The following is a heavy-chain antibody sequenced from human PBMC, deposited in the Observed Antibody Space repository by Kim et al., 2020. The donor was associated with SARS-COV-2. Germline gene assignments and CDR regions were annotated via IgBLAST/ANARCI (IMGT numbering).Heavy chain of an antibody. V-gene: IGHV3-21*01. D-gene: IGHD3-3*01. CDR2: ISSSSSYI. CDR3: ARDSSEYYDFWSGYSSNPLMDV. Sequence: GGSLRLSCAASGFTFSSYSMNWVRQAPGKGLEWVSSISSSSSYIYYADSVKGRFTISRDNAKNSLYLQMNSLRAEDTAAYYCARDSSEYYDFWSGYSSNPLMDVWGQGTTVTVSS. J-gene: IGHJ6*02. CDR1: GFTFSSYS.